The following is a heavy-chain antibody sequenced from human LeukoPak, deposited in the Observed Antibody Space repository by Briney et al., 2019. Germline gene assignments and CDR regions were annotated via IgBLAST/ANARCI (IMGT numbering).Heavy chain of an antibody. Sequence: GRSLRLSCAASGFFFDDYAMHWVRQAPGKGLEWVSGISWNSGGIGYADSVKGRFTISRDNAKNSLYLQMNSLRAEDTALYYCAKDTRDYGDFDDAFDIWGQGTMVTVSS. J-gene: IGHJ3*02. D-gene: IGHD4-17*01. CDR2: ISWNSGGI. V-gene: IGHV3-9*01. CDR1: GFFFDDYA. CDR3: AKDTRDYGDFDDAFDI.